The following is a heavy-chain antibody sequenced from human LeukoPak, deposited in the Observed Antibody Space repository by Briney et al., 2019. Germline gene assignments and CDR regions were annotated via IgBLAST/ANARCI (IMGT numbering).Heavy chain of an antibody. J-gene: IGHJ4*02. V-gene: IGHV4-61*02. Sequence: PSETLSLTCTVSGGSISSGSYYWSWIRQPAGKGLEWIGRIYTSGSTNYHPSLKSRVTISVDTSKSQFSLKLSSVTAADTAVYYCARGLTVVTPPDYWGQGTLVTVSS. D-gene: IGHD4-23*01. CDR2: IYTSGST. CDR1: GGSISSGSYY. CDR3: ARGLTVVTPPDY.